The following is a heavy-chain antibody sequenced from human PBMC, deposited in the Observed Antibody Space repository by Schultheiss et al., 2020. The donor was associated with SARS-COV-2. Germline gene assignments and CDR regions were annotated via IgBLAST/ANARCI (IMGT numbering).Heavy chain of an antibody. CDR2: IWYDGSNK. D-gene: IGHD4-17*01. CDR3: ARDRSTVTTYYYYYGMDV. J-gene: IGHJ6*02. CDR1: GFTFSSYA. V-gene: IGHV3-33*08. Sequence: GGSLRLSCAVSGFTFSSYAMHWVRQAPGKGLEWVAVIWYDGSNKYYADSVKGRFTISRDNSKNTLYLQMNSLRAEDTAVYYCARDRSTVTTYYYYYGMDVWGQGTTVTVSS.